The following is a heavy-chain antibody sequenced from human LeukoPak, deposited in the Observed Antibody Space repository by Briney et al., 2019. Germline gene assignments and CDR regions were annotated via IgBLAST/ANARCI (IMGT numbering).Heavy chain of an antibody. D-gene: IGHD3-9*01. V-gene: IGHV3-23*01. Sequence: PGGSLRLSCAASGFTFSSYAMSWVRQAPGKGLEWVSAISGSGGSTYYADSVKGRFTISRDNSKNTLYLQMNSLRAEDTAVYYCARDIAHYDILTGYWDWGQGTLVTVSS. CDR2: ISGSGGST. J-gene: IGHJ4*02. CDR1: GFTFSSYA. CDR3: ARDIAHYDILTGYWD.